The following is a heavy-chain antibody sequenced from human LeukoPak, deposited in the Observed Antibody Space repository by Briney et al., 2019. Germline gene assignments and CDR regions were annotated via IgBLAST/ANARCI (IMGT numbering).Heavy chain of an antibody. J-gene: IGHJ4*02. CDR1: GYTFTSDG. V-gene: IGHV1-18*01. CDR3: ARDSLYIVGATTDY. D-gene: IGHD1-26*01. Sequence: ASVKVSCKASGYTFTSDGISWVRQAPGQGLEGMGWISAYNGNTNYAQKLQGRVTMTTDTSTSTAYMELRSLRSDDTAVYYCARDSLYIVGATTDYWGQGTLVTVSS. CDR2: ISAYNGNT.